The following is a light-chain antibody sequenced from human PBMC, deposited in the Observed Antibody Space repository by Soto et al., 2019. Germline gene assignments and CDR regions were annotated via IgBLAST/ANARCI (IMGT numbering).Light chain of an antibody. CDR3: CSYAGVDYV. V-gene: IGLV2-11*01. J-gene: IGLJ1*01. Sequence: QSALTQPRSVSGSPGQSVTISCTGTSSDVGGYNYVSWYQQHPGKAPKLMIYDVSKRPSGVPDRFSGSKSGNTASLTISGLQAEDEADYYCCSYAGVDYVFGTGTKVTV. CDR2: DVS. CDR1: SSDVGGYNY.